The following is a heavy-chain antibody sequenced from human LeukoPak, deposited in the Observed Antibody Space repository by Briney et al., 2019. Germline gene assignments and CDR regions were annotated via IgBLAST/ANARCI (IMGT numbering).Heavy chain of an antibody. CDR3: ARGVGHNPFFDI. J-gene: IGHJ3*02. D-gene: IGHD2-21*01. V-gene: IGHV3-33*01. Sequence: GRSLRLSCAASGFTFSSYGMHWVRQAPGKGLEWVAVIWYDGSNKYYADSVKGRFTISRDNSKNTLYLQMNSLRAEDTAVYYCARGVGHNPFFDIWGQGTTVTVSS. CDR2: IWYDGSNK. CDR1: GFTFSSYG.